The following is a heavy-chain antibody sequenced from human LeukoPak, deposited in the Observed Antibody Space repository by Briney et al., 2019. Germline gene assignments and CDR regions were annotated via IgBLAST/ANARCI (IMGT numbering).Heavy chain of an antibody. V-gene: IGHV3-7*01. J-gene: IGHJ4*02. Sequence: GGSLRLSCAASGFTFSSYWMSWVRQAPGKGLEWVANIKQDGSEKYYVDSAKGRFTISRDNAKNSLYLQMNSLRAEDTAVYYCARAKVVPAAIRSYYFDYWGQGTLVTVSS. CDR2: IKQDGSEK. D-gene: IGHD2-2*02. CDR1: GFTFSSYW. CDR3: ARAKVVPAAIRSYYFDY.